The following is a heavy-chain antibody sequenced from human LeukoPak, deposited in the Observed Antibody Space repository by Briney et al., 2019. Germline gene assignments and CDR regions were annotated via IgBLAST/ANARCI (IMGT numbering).Heavy chain of an antibody. J-gene: IGHJ3*02. CDR3: ARIPSSWYGAAFDI. CDR1: GYSFTSYW. CDR2: IYPGDSDT. D-gene: IGHD6-19*01. Sequence: PGESLKVSCKDSGYSFTSYWIGWVRQMPGKGLEWMGIIYPGDSDTRYSPSFQGQVTISADKSISTAYLQWTSLKASDSAMYYCARIPSSWYGAAFDIWGQGTMVTVSS. V-gene: IGHV5-51*01.